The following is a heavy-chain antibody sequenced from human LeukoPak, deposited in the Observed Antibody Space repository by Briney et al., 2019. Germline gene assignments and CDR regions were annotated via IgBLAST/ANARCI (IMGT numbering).Heavy chain of an antibody. V-gene: IGHV4-34*01. J-gene: IGHJ5*02. CDR1: DESLNGYY. CDR2: MNDSGRT. D-gene: IGHD1-14*01. CDR3: ASGSWSRRFAP. Sequence: SETLSLTSAVYDESLNGYYWSWIRQPPGKGLEWIGEMNDSGRTTYNPSLESRATISAERSKNQFSLKLTSVTAADTAVYYCASGSWSRRFAPWGQGTLVTVSS.